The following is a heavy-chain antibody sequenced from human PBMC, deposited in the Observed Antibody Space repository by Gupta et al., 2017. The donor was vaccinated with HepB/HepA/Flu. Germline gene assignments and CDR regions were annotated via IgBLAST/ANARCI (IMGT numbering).Heavy chain of an antibody. CDR1: GGTFSSYA. CDR3: ARDGIAPDYGDHPLFDY. D-gene: IGHD4-17*01. V-gene: IGHV1-69*04. J-gene: IGHJ4*02. CDR2: IIPILGIA. Sequence: QVQLVQSGAEVKKPGSSVKVSCKASGGTFSSYAISWVRQAPGQGHEWMGRIIPILGIANYAQKFQGRVTITADKSTSTAYMELSSLRSEDTAVYYCARDGIAPDYGDHPLFDYWGQGTLVTVSS.